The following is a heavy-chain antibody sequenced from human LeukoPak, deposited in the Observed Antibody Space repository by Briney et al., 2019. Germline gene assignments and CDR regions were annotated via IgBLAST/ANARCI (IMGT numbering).Heavy chain of an antibody. V-gene: IGHV4-59*12. J-gene: IGHJ6*03. D-gene: IGHD3-10*01. Sequence: SEALSLTCTVSGGSISSYYWSWIRQPPGKGLEWIGYIYYSGSTNYNPSLKSRVTISVDTSKNQFSLKLSSVTSADTAVYYCAREGSSVWYYYMDVWGKGTTVTVSS. CDR2: IYYSGST. CDR3: AREGSSVWYYYMDV. CDR1: GGSISSYY.